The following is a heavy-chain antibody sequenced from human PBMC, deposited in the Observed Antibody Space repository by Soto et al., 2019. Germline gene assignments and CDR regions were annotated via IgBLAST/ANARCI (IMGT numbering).Heavy chain of an antibody. V-gene: IGHV3-11*01. Sequence: PGGSLRLSCAASGFTFSDYYMSWIRQAPGKGLEWVSYISSSGSTIYYADSVKGRFTISRDNAKNSLYLQMNSLRAEDMAVYYCAREDFWSGYAGMDVWGQGTTVTVSS. CDR2: ISSSGSTI. CDR3: AREDFWSGYAGMDV. D-gene: IGHD3-3*01. J-gene: IGHJ6*02. CDR1: GFTFSDYY.